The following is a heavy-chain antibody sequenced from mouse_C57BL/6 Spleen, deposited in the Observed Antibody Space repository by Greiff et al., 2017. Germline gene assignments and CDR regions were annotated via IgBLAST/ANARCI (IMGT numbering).Heavy chain of an antibody. D-gene: IGHD2-5*01. CDR3: ARSPYSNYLDY. CDR2: IDPSDSET. CDR1: GYTFTSYW. V-gene: IGHV1-52*01. J-gene: IGHJ2*01. Sequence: VQLQQPGAELVRPASSVKLSCKASGYTFTSYWMHWVKQRPIQGLEWIGNIDPSDSETHYNQKFKDKATLTVDTSSSTAYMQLSSLTSEDSAVDYGARSPYSNYLDYWGQGTTLTVSS.